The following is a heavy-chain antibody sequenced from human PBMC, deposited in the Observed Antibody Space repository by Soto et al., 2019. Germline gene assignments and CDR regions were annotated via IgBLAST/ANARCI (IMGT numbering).Heavy chain of an antibody. J-gene: IGHJ6*02. Sequence: PSETLSLTCTVSGGSVSSGSYQWTWIRQPPGKGLEWIGYIHVSGSTNDNPSLKGRVTMSIDTSKNQYSLNLSSVTAADTAVYYCARDGHGMDVWGQGTKVTVSS. CDR2: IHVSGST. CDR1: GGSVSSGSYQ. V-gene: IGHV4-61*01. CDR3: ARDGHGMDV.